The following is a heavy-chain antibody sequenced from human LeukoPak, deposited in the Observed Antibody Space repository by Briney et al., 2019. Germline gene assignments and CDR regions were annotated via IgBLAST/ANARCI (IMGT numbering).Heavy chain of an antibody. J-gene: IGHJ5*02. D-gene: IGHD6-13*01. CDR1: GGSFSGYY. V-gene: IGHV4-34*01. CDR3: ARGRRGIAAAGTYYWFDP. Sequence: SETLSLTCAVYGGSFSGYYWSWIRQPPGKGLEWIGEINHSGSNNYNPSLKSRVTISVDTSKSQFSLKLSSVTAADTAVYYCARGRRGIAAAGTYYWFDPWGQGTLVTVSS. CDR2: INHSGSN.